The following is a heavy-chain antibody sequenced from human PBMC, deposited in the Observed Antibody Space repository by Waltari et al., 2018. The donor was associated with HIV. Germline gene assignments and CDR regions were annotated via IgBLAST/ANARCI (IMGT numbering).Heavy chain of an antibody. Sequence: QVQLQESGPGLVKPSETLSLTCTVSGGSISGYYWSWIRQPPGKGLEWIGYIYYSGTTNYDPSRNSRVSILVDTSKNQFSLNLSSVTAADTAIYYCARLGSFGGNYYYLDHWGQGTLVIVSS. D-gene: IGHD3-16*01. CDR1: GGSISGYY. CDR2: IYYSGTT. CDR3: ARLGSFGGNYYYLDH. V-gene: IGHV4-59*01. J-gene: IGHJ4*02.